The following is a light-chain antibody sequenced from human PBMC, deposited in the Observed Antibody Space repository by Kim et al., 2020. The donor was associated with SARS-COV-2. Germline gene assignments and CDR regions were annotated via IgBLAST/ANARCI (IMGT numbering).Light chain of an antibody. CDR3: QAWDSSIYV. Sequence: VSPGQTASITCSGDKLGDKYASWYQQKPGQSPVVVIFRDSRRPSGIPERFSGSNSGNTATLTISGTQAMDEADYYCQAWDSSIYVFGTGTKVTVL. CDR1: KLGDKY. J-gene: IGLJ1*01. CDR2: RDS. V-gene: IGLV3-1*01.